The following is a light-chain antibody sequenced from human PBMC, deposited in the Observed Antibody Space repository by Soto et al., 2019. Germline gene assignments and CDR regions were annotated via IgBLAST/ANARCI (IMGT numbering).Light chain of an antibody. CDR1: QSVRNW. Sequence: DIQMTQSPSTLFASVGDRVTITCRASQSVRNWLAWYQQKPGRAPKLLIYDSSTLEPGIPSRFRGSGSGTEFTLTINGLQPDDFATYYCQQYDGYSPQTFGQGTHVDIK. J-gene: IGKJ1*01. CDR2: DSS. CDR3: QQYDGYSPQT. V-gene: IGKV1-5*01.